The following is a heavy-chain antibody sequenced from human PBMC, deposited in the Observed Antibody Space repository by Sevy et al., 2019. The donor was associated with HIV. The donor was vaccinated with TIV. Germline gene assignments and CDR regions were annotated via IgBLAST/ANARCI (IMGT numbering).Heavy chain of an antibody. CDR2: INHSGST. J-gene: IGHJ5*02. D-gene: IGHD2-2*01. V-gene: IGHV4-34*01. Sequence: SETLSLTCAGYGGSFSGYYWNWIRQTPGKGLEWIGEINHSGSTNYNPSLKSRVTISVDTSKNQFSLRLNSVTAADTAVYYCARAPPVVVVPGAPSWFDPWGQGTLVTVSS. CDR1: GGSFSGYY. CDR3: ARAPPVVVVPGAPSWFDP.